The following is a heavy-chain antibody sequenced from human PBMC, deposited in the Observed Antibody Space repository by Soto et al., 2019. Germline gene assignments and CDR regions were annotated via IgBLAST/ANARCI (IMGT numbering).Heavy chain of an antibody. CDR1: GGSIINYY. V-gene: IGHV4-4*07. CDR2: IDTSGST. D-gene: IGHD3-3*01. J-gene: IGHJ4*02. CDR3: SRGGQDFWSGPFDD. Sequence: SETLSLTCTVSGGSIINYYCNWIRQPAGKGLEWIGRIDTSGSTNYTPSLTSRVTMSVDTSKQEFSLMFSAVTAADTALYYCSRGGQDFWSGPFDDWGRGALVTVSS.